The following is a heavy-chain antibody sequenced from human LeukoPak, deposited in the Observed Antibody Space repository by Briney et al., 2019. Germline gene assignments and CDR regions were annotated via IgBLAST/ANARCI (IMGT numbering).Heavy chain of an antibody. D-gene: IGHD3-10*01. CDR3: ERGLGGTMVRDDY. Sequence: GRSLRPSCAPSGFTSSSYATHWVRPAPGKGREWVAVISYDVSNKYYADSVTGRFTISRDNSKNTMYLQMNSLRAEDTAVYYCERGLGGTMVRDDYWGQGTLVAVSS. CDR2: ISYDVSNK. J-gene: IGHJ4*02. V-gene: IGHV3-30-3*01. CDR1: GFTSSSYA.